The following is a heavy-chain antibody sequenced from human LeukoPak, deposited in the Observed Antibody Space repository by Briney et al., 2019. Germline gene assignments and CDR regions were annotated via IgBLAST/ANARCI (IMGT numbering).Heavy chain of an antibody. Sequence: ASVKVSCKASGGTFSSYAISWVRQAPGQGLEWMGRIIPILGIANYAQKFQGRVTITADKSTSTAYMELSSLRSEDTAVYYCARGDLGDYRFDPWGQGTLVTVSS. CDR1: GGTFSSYA. J-gene: IGHJ5*02. D-gene: IGHD4-17*01. V-gene: IGHV1-69*04. CDR2: IIPILGIA. CDR3: ARGDLGDYRFDP.